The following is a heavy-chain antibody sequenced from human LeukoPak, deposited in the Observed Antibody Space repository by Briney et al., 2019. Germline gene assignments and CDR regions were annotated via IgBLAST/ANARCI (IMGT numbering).Heavy chain of an antibody. CDR1: GFTVSNNY. V-gene: IGHV3-53*04. D-gene: IGHD3-22*01. J-gene: IGHJ4*02. Sequence: GGSLRLSCAASGFTVSNNYMSWVRQAPGKGLEWVSVIYSAGTTYYADSVKGRFTISRQNPEDTLFLQMNSLRAEDTAVYYCARVLGYDSSGYYRGYFDYWGQGTLVTVSS. CDR2: IYSAGTT. CDR3: ARVLGYDSSGYYRGYFDY.